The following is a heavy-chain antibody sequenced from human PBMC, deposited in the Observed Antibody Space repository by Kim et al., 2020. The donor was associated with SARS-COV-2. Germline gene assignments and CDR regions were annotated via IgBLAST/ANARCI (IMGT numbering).Heavy chain of an antibody. D-gene: IGHD4-17*01. J-gene: IGHJ4*02. CDR3: AKLIGEWGDN. Sequence: GGSLRLSCAASGFTFSSHAMSWVRQAPGKGLEWVSSISGSGDSTNYADSVKGRFTISRDNSKNTLYLQMNSLRAEDTAVYSCAKLIGEWGDNWGQGTLVTVSS. CDR1: GFTFSSHA. V-gene: IGHV3-23*01. CDR2: ISGSGDST.